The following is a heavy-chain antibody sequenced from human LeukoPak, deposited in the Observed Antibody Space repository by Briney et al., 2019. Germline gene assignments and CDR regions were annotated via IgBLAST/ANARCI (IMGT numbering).Heavy chain of an antibody. Sequence: EASVKVSCKASGHTFTSYGISWVRQAPGQGLEWLGWISAYNGNTNYAQKLQGRVTMSTDTSTSTAYMELRSLRSDDTAVYYCARGDGPTSNYYGSGSSTLYYYYGMDVWGQGTTVTVSS. J-gene: IGHJ6*02. V-gene: IGHV1-18*01. D-gene: IGHD3-10*01. CDR2: ISAYNGNT. CDR1: GHTFTSYG. CDR3: ARGDGPTSNYYGSGSSTLYYYYGMDV.